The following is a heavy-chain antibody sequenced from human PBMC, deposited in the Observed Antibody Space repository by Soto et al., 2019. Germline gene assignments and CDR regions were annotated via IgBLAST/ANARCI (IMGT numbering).Heavy chain of an antibody. CDR3: ATGDYSSGFYHYGAGL. CDR2: IGSAGDT. V-gene: IGHV3-13*01. J-gene: IGHJ6*02. Sequence: EVQLVESGGGLVQPGGSLRLSCAASGVTFRSYDMHWVRQSPGKGLEWVSAIGSAGDTYYLGAVKGRFTISRDTAENSLYLQMTSMRVEHTAVYYCATGDYSSGFYHYGAGLWGQGTTVTVPS. CDR1: GVTFRSYD. D-gene: IGHD3-10*01.